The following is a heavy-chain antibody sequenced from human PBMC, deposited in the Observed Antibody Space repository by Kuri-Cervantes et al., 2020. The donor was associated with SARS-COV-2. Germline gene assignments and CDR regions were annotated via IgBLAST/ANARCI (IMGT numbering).Heavy chain of an antibody. CDR1: GFTFSSYG. CDR2: IWYDGSNK. V-gene: IGHV3-33*01. J-gene: IGHJ3*01. D-gene: IGHD2-2*01. Sequence: GESLKISCAVSGFTFSSYGMHWVRQAPGKGLEWVAVIWYDGSNKYYADSVKGRFTISRDNSKNTLYLQMNSLRAEDTAVYYCARDSCSSTSCGHSSWGQGTMVTVSS. CDR3: ARDSCSSTSCGHSS.